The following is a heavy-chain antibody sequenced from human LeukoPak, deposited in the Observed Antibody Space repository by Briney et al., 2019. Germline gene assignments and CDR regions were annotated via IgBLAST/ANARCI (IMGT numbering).Heavy chain of an antibody. J-gene: IGHJ4*02. CDR1: GFTFTNAW. V-gene: IGHV3-15*01. CDR2: IKSKTDGETT. CDR3: TTDLGTYYHGSERLIPIDY. Sequence: KTGGSLRLSCADSGFTFTNAWMSWVRQAPGKGLKWIGRIKSKTDGETTNYAEPVRGRFTISRDDSKSAVYLQMNSLKIEDTAVYYCTTDLGTYYHGSERLIPIDYWGQGTLVTVSS. D-gene: IGHD3-10*01.